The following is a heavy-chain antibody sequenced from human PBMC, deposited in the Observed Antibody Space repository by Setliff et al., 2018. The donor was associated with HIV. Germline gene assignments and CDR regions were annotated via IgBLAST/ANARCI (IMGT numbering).Heavy chain of an antibody. CDR2: IYTSGST. J-gene: IGHJ4*02. V-gene: IGHV4-61*02. D-gene: IGHD5-18*01. CDR3: ARGIYSYGYLFDY. Sequence: SCTVSGGSISSGSYYWSWIRQPAGEGLEWIGRIYTSGSTNYNPSLKSRVSISVDTSKNQFSLKLSSVTAADTAVYYCARGIYSYGYLFDYWGQGTLVTVS. CDR1: GGSISSGSYY.